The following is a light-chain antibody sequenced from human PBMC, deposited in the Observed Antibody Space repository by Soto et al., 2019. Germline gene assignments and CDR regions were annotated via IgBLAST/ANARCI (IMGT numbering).Light chain of an antibody. V-gene: IGKV1-5*03. CDR2: QAS. J-gene: IGKJ1*01. CDR1: QSVDTC. CDR3: QQYYRYPWT. Sequence: DIQMTQSPSTLSASVGDRVTITCRASQSVDTCLAWYQQKPGKAPHLLIYQASSLEAGVTSRFSGSGSVTQFTLTISSLQTDDFATYYCQQYYRYPWTFGQGTKVEIK.